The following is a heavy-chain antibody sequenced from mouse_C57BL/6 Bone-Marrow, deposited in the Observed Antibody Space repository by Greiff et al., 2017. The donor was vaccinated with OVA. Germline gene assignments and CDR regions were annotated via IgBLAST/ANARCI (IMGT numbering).Heavy chain of an antibody. CDR2: IRSKSNNYAT. V-gene: IGHV10-1*01. CDR1: GFSFNTYA. J-gene: IGHJ4*01. Sequence: EVMLVESGGGLVQPKGSLKLSCAASGFSFNTYAMNWVRQAPGKGLEWVARIRSKSNNYATYYADSVKDRFTISRDDSESMLYLQMNNLKTEETAMYYCVRHFITTVVATDDAMDYWGQGTSVTVSS. D-gene: IGHD1-1*01. CDR3: VRHFITTVVATDDAMDY.